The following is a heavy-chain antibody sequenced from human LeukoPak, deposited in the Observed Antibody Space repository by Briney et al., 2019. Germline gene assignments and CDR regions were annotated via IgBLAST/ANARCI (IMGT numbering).Heavy chain of an antibody. CDR1: GGSISSNSYL. J-gene: IGHJ3*02. CDR3: ARRDRSPHAFDI. D-gene: IGHD2-15*01. CDR2: IYYSGTT. V-gene: IGHV4-39*01. Sequence: SETLSLTCTVSGGSISSNSYLWGWIRQPPGKGLEWIESIYYSGTTYYNPSLKSRLTISVDTSKNQFSLKLSSVTAADTAVYYCARRDRSPHAFDIWGQGTMVTVSS.